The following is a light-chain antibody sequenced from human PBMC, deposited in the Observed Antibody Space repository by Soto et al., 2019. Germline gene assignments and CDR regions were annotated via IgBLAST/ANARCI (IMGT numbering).Light chain of an antibody. CDR3: QQYENLPT. CDR2: DAS. CDR1: HSVNNY. V-gene: IGKV1-33*01. J-gene: IGKJ5*01. Sequence: DIQVTQYPSSLSASIGDRVTITCRASHSVNNYLNWYQQKPGRAPKLLIYDASNLEAGVPSRFRGSGSGTDFTFTISRLQPEDIATYYCQQYENLPTFGQGTRLEIK.